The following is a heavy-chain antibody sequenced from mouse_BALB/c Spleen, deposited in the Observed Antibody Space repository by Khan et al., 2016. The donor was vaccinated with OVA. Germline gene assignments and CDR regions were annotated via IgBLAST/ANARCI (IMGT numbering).Heavy chain of an antibody. J-gene: IGHJ2*01. V-gene: IGHV3-2*02. D-gene: IGHD1-1*01. CDR2: ISYSGNT. CDR3: ARVYGGDFDY. CDR1: GYSITTDYA. Sequence: VQLKESGPGLVKPSQSLSLTCTVTGYSITTDYAWNWIRQFPGNKLEWMGFISYSGNTKYNPSLKSRISITRDTSKNQFFLQLKPVTTEDTARYYCARVYGGDFDYWGQGTTLTGSS.